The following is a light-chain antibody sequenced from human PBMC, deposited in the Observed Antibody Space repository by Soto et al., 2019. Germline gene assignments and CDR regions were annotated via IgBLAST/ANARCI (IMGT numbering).Light chain of an antibody. CDR1: QSVSSN. V-gene: IGKV3-15*01. CDR2: GAS. Sequence: EIVMTQSPATLSVSPGERATLSCRASQSVSSNLAWYQQKPGQAPSLLIYGASTRATGIPARFSGSGSGTEFTLTISSLQSEDFAVYYCQQYNNWPLTFGGGTKGDIK. J-gene: IGKJ4*01. CDR3: QQYNNWPLT.